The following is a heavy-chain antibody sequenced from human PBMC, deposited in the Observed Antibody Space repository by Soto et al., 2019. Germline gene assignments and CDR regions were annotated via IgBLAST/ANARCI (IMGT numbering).Heavy chain of an antibody. CDR2: INPNSGGT. J-gene: IGHJ4*02. V-gene: IGHV1-2*02. D-gene: IGHD3-3*01. CDR1: GYTFTGYD. CDR3: ARGGSDFWSGYYTLGDY. Sequence: QVQLVQSGAEVKKPGASVKVSCKASGYTFTGYDMHWVRQAPGQGLEWMGWINPNSGGTNYAQKFQGRVTMTRDTSISTAYMGLSRLRSDDTAVYYCARGGSDFWSGYYTLGDYWGQGTLVTVSS.